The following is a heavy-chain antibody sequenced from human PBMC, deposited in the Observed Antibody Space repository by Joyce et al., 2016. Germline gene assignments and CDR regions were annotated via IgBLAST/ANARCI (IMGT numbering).Heavy chain of an antibody. Sequence: QVQLVQSGAEVKKPGASVTVSCKASGYTFTGDYMHWVRQAPGQGLEWMGWINPNSGGTNYAQKFQGRVTMTRDTSSSTAYMELRRLKSDETAVYYCARVDTTMSHIYFDYWGQGTLVTVSS. CDR2: INPNSGGT. D-gene: IGHD5-18*01. CDR3: ARVDTTMSHIYFDY. J-gene: IGHJ4*02. CDR1: GYTFTGDY. V-gene: IGHV1-2*02.